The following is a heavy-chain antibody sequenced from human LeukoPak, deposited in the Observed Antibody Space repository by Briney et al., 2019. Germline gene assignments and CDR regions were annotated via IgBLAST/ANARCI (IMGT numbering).Heavy chain of an antibody. V-gene: IGHV3-23*01. CDR2: ISGSGGST. CDR1: GFTFSRYA. Sequence: PGGSLRLSCAASGFTFSRYAMSWVRQAPRKGLEWVSGISGSGGSTYYGDSVKGRFTISRDNSKNTLYLQMNSLRVEDTAIYYCARDYPTSGIVTIFNYWGQGTLVTVSS. CDR3: ARDYPTSGIVTIFNY. D-gene: IGHD1-1*01. J-gene: IGHJ4*02.